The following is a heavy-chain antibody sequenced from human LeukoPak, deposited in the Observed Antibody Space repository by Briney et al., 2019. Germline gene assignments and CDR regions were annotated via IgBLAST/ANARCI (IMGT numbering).Heavy chain of an antibody. CDR3: ARGGSLVRGVTNWFDP. V-gene: IGHV3-23*01. J-gene: IGHJ5*02. CDR1: GFTFSSYG. CDR2: ISGSGGST. D-gene: IGHD3-10*01. Sequence: GGSLRLSCAPSGFTFSSYGMSWVRQAPGKGLEWVSAISGSGGSTYYTDSVRGRFTISRVNSKNMLYLQMNSLRAEDTAVYYCARGGSLVRGVTNWFDPWGQGTLVTVSS.